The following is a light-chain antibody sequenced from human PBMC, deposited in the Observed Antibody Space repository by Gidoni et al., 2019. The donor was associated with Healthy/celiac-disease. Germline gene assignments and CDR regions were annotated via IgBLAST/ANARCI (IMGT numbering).Light chain of an antibody. J-gene: IGKJ1*01. CDR3: QQYNSYWT. CDR2: DAS. Sequence: DIQMTQSPSTLSASVGDRVTFTCRASQSITSWLAWYQQKPGKAPKLLIYDASSLESGVPSRFSGSGCGTEFTLTISSLQPDDFATYYCQQYNSYWTFGQGTKVEIK. CDR1: QSITSW. V-gene: IGKV1-5*01.